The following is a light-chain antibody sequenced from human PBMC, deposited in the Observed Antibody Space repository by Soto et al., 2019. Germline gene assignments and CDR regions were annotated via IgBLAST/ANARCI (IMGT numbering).Light chain of an antibody. Sequence: EIGLTQSPGTLSLSPGERATLYCRASQSVSSSYLAWYQQKPGQAPRLLIYGASSRATGIPDRFSGSGSGTDFTLTISRLEPEDFAVYYCQQYGSSPGTFGQGSMVDVK. CDR2: GAS. J-gene: IGKJ1*01. V-gene: IGKV3-20*01. CDR1: QSVSSSY. CDR3: QQYGSSPGT.